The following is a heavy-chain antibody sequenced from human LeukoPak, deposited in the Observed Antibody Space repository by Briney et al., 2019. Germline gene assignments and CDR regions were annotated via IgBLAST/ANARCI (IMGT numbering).Heavy chain of an antibody. CDR2: INPNSGGT. Sequence: ASVKVSCKASGYTFTGYYMHWVRQAPGQGLEWMGWINPNSGGTNYAQKFQGRVTMTRDTSISTAYMELSRLRSDNTAVYYCARVAFATGNAFDIWGQGTMVTVSS. CDR3: ARVAFATGNAFDI. CDR1: GYTFTGYY. V-gene: IGHV1-2*02. D-gene: IGHD2-15*01. J-gene: IGHJ3*02.